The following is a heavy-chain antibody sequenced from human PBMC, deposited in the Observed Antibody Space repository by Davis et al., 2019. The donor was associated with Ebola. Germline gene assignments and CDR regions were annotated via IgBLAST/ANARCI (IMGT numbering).Heavy chain of an antibody. J-gene: IGHJ4*02. Sequence: GGSLRLSCAASGFPFRSYAMHWVRQAPGKGLEWVAVISYNGGENYYADSVKGRFTIARDNSKSALYLQMNSLRSEDTALYYCARGAVTVVPYYFDFWGQGSLLTVSS. D-gene: IGHD3-22*01. CDR1: GFPFRSYA. CDR2: ISYNGGEN. CDR3: ARGAVTVVPYYFDF. V-gene: IGHV3-30*04.